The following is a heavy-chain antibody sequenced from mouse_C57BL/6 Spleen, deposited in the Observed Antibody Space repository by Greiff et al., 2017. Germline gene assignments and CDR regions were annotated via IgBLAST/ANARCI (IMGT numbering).Heavy chain of an antibody. CDR3: ARRRDRDFDD. J-gene: IGHJ2*01. V-gene: IGHV1-69*01. Sequence: QVQLQQPGAELVMPGASVKLSCKASGYTFTSYWMHWVKQRPGQGLEWIGAIDPSGSYTNYNQKFKGKSTLTVDKSSSTAYMQLSSLTSEDSAVYYCARRRDRDFDDWGQGTTVTVAA. CDR2: IDPSGSYT. CDR1: GYTFTSYW. D-gene: IGHD3-3*01.